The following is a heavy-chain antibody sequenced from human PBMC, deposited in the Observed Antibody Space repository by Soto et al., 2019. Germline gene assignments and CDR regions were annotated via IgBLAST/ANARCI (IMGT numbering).Heavy chain of an antibody. CDR1: GVSIISGGYY. CDR3: ARGIRNWNYYYYMDV. Sequence: SETLSLTCTVSGVSIISGGYYWIWIRQHPGKGLEWIGYIYYSGSTYYNPSLKSRVTISVDTSKNQFSLKLSSVTAADTAVYYCARGIRNWNYYYYMDVCGKGTTVTVAS. D-gene: IGHD1-1*01. J-gene: IGHJ6*03. CDR2: IYYSGST. V-gene: IGHV4-31*03.